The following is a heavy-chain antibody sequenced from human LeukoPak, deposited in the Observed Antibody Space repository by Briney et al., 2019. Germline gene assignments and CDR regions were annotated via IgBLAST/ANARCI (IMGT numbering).Heavy chain of an antibody. CDR1: GYTFTSYY. Sequence: ASVKVSCKASGYTFTSYYMHWVRQAPGRGLEWMGIITPSGGSTSYAQKFQGRVTMTRDTSTSTVYMELSSLGSEDTAVYYCARGLKQWPFDYWGQGTLVTVSS. V-gene: IGHV1-46*01. J-gene: IGHJ4*02. CDR2: ITPSGGST. D-gene: IGHD6-19*01. CDR3: ARGLKQWPFDY.